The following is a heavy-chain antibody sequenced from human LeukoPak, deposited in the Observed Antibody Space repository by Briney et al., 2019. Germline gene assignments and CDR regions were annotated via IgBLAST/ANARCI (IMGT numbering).Heavy chain of an antibody. D-gene: IGHD3-16*02. CDR1: GGSFSGYY. CDR3: ARSGRYYDYVWGSYRLYYFDY. V-gene: IGHV4-34*01. J-gene: IGHJ4*02. Sequence: SETLSLTCAVYGGSFSGYYWSWIRQPPGKGLEWIGEINHSGSTNYNPSLKSRVTISVDTSKNQFSLKLSSVTAADTAVYYCARSGRYYDYVWGSYRLYYFDYWGQGTLVTVSS. CDR2: INHSGST.